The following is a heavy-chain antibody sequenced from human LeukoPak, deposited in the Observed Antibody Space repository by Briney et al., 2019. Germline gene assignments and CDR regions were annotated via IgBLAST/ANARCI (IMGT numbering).Heavy chain of an antibody. CDR2: ISGSGGST. D-gene: IGHD3-16*02. CDR1: GFTFSSYA. J-gene: IGHJ4*02. Sequence: GGSLRLSCAASGFTFSSYAMSWVRQAPEKGLEWVSAISGSGGSTYYADSVKGRFTISRDNSKNTLYLQMNSLRAEDTAVYYCAKDLPYVWGTYRRLCDYWGQGTLVTVSS. CDR3: AKDLPYVWGTYRRLCDY. V-gene: IGHV3-23*01.